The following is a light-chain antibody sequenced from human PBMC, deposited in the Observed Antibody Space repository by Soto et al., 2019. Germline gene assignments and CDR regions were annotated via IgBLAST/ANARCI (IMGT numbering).Light chain of an antibody. CDR1: QSVSSYS. Sequence: ENVLTQSPGTLSLSPGETATLSCRASQSVSSYSLAWYQQKPGQAPRLVMYGTSNRATGIPDRFSGSGSGTDFTLTISRLEPEDFAVYYCQQYDSSPRTFGQGTKVDIK. J-gene: IGKJ1*01. CDR2: GTS. CDR3: QQYDSSPRT. V-gene: IGKV3-20*01.